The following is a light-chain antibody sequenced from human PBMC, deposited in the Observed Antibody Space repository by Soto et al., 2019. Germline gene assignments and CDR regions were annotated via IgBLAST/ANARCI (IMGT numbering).Light chain of an antibody. J-gene: IGKJ2*01. V-gene: IGKV1-39*01. CDR3: QHSYSAPPYT. CDR1: RNIGNY. CDR2: AAS. Sequence: DIQMTQSPSSLSASVGDRVTITCRASRNIGNYLNWYQHIPGKAPKLLIYAASSLQSGVPSRFSGSGSGTDFTLTINNVQPEDFATYYCQHSYSAPPYTFGPGTKLGIK.